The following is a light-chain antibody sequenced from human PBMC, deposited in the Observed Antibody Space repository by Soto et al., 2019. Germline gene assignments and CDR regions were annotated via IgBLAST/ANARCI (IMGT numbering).Light chain of an antibody. V-gene: IGLV2-14*01. CDR2: EVS. CDR1: SSDVGGYNY. CDR3: SSYTSSSTRV. Sequence: QSALTQPASVSGSPGQSITISCTGTSSDVGGYNYVSWYQQHPGKVHKLMIYEVSNRPSGVSNRFSGSKSGNTASLTISGLQAEDEADYYCSSYTSSSTRVFGGGTK. J-gene: IGLJ3*02.